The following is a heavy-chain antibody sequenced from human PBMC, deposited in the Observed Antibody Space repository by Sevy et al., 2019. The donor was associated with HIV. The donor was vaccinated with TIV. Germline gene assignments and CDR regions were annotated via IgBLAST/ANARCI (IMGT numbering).Heavy chain of an antibody. Sequence: GGSLRLSCAASGFTFSSFFMHWVRQAPGKGLEWVSTISYDGSNEHYADSVKGRFTISRDNSKNALYLQMNSLRAEDTYEYYCALERLSSNVAEYFQNWGQGTLVTVSS. D-gene: IGHD1-1*01. CDR1: GFTFSSFF. CDR2: ISYDGSNE. CDR3: ALERLSSNVAEYFQN. J-gene: IGHJ1*01. V-gene: IGHV3-30-3*01.